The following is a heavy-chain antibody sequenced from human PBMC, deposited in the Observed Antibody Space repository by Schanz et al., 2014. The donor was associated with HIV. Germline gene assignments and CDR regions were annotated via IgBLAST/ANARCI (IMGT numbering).Heavy chain of an antibody. J-gene: IGHJ6*02. CDR3: ASDPSYYDFWSGYPRGYYYHGLDV. V-gene: IGHV1-69*01. D-gene: IGHD3-3*01. Sequence: QLLLVQSGTEVKKPGSSVTVSCAASGGTLRTYVVNWVRQAPGQGLEWMGGIIPIFGTTNYAQKFEGRVTITADESTSAAYMELSGLRSDDTATYYCASDPSYYDFWSGYPRGYYYHGLDVWGQGTTVTVS. CDR2: IIPIFGTT. CDR1: GGTLRTYV.